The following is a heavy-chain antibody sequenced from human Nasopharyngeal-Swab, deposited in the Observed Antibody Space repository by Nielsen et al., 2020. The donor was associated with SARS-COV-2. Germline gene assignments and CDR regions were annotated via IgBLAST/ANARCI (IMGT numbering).Heavy chain of an antibody. CDR2: IYYSGST. Sequence: SETLSLTCTVSGGSISSYYLSWIRQPPGKGLEWIGYIYYSGSTNYNPSLKSRVTISVDTSKNQFSLKLSSVTAADTAVYYCATRSVGHGPYYYYYYVDVWGKGTTVTVSS. D-gene: IGHD1-14*01. J-gene: IGHJ6*03. V-gene: IGHV4-59*01. CDR3: ATRSVGHGPYYYYYYVDV. CDR1: GGSISSYY.